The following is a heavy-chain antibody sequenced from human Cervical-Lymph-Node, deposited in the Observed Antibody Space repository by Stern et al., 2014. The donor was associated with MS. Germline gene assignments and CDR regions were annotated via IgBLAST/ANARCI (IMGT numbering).Heavy chain of an antibody. CDR1: GGSISSTSFH. CDR3: ARHYGSSFDY. CDR2: IHYTGIT. J-gene: IGHJ4*02. Sequence: QVQLQESGPGLVKPSETLSLTCTVSGGSISSTSFHWGWIRQPPGEGLEWIGTIHYTGITNYSPSLKTRVPLSVDTSRNRFSFKLPSVTAADTAVYYCARHYGSSFDYWGPGTLVTVSS. D-gene: IGHD3-10*01. V-gene: IGHV4-39*01.